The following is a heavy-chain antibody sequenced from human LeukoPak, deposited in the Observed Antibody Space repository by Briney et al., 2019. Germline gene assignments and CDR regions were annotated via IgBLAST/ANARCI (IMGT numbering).Heavy chain of an antibody. CDR1: GFTFTSSP. CDR3: AATTMNVAASGAFDI. V-gene: IGHV1-58*01. J-gene: IGHJ3*02. CDR2: IVVGSGNT. D-gene: IGHD3-10*01. Sequence: SVKVSCKASGFTFTSSPVQWVRQARGQRLEWIGWIVVGSGNTNYAQKFQERVTITRDMSTSTAYMELSSLRSEDTAVYYCAATTMNVAASGAFDIWGQGTMVTVSS.